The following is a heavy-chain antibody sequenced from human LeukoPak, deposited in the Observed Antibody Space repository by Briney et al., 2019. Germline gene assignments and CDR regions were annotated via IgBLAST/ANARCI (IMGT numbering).Heavy chain of an antibody. Sequence: ASVKVSCKASGGTFSSYAISWVRQAPGQGLEWMGGIIPIFGTANYAQKFQGRVTITTDESTSTAYMELSSLRSEDTAVYYCARAPYYDFWSGYWSRFDYWGQGTLVTVSS. CDR2: IIPIFGTA. CDR1: GGTFSSYA. J-gene: IGHJ4*02. CDR3: ARAPYYDFWSGYWSRFDY. V-gene: IGHV1-69*05. D-gene: IGHD3-3*01.